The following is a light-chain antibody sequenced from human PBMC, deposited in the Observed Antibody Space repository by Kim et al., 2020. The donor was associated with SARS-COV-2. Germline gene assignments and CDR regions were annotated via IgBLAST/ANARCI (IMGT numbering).Light chain of an antibody. CDR2: GAS. CDR3: QQYGSSPPLYT. J-gene: IGKJ2*01. V-gene: IGKV3-20*01. Sequence: EIVLTQSPGTLSLSPGERATLSCRANQSVSSSYLAWYQQKPGQAPRLLIYGASSRATGIPDRFSGSGSGTDFTLTISRLEPEDFAVYYCQQYGSSPPLYTFGQGTKLEI. CDR1: QSVSSSY.